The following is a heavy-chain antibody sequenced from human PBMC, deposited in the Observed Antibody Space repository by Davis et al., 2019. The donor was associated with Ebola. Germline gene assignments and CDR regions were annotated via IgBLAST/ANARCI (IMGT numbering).Heavy chain of an antibody. CDR3: ARDQLLSVYYYGMDV. D-gene: IGHD3-10*01. V-gene: IGHV1-8*02. CDR2: MNPNGGNS. CDR1: GYTFTSHA. Sequence: AASVKVSCKASGYTFTSHAINWVRQATVQGLEWMGWMNPNGGNSGYAQKFQGRVTMTRDTSISTAYMELSRLRSDDTAVYYCARDQLLSVYYYGMDVWGKGTTVTVSS. J-gene: IGHJ6*04.